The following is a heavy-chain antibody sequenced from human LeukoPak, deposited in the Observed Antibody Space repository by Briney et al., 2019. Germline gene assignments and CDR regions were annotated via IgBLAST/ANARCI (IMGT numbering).Heavy chain of an antibody. CDR3: TRHAVAADY. D-gene: IGHD2-15*01. V-gene: IGHV3-73*01. CDR2: IRSKANSYAA. Sequence: GGSLKLSCAASGFTFSGSAMHWVRQASGKGPEWVGRIRSKANSYAAAYAASVKGRFTISRDDSKNTAYLQMNSLKTEDTAVYYCTRHAVAADYWGQGTLVTVSS. J-gene: IGHJ4*02. CDR1: GFTFSGSA.